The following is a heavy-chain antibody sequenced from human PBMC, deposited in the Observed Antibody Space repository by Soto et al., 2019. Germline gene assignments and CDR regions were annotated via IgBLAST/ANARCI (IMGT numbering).Heavy chain of an antibody. Sequence: QITLKESGPTLVKVTQTLTLTCTFSGFSLSTSGVGVAWSRQPPGKALEWLALIYWDDDNRYSPSLKSRLTITQDTSKHQVVLTMTNMDPVDTATYYCAHTLLRRSTYYYGMDVWGQGTTVTVSS. V-gene: IGHV2-5*02. CDR1: GFSLSTSGVG. D-gene: IGHD3-10*01. CDR2: IYWDDDN. CDR3: AHTLLRRSTYYYGMDV. J-gene: IGHJ6*02.